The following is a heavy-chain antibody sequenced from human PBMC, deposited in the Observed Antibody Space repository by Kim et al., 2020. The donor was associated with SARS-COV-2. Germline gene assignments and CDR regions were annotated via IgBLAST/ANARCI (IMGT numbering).Heavy chain of an antibody. V-gene: IGHV4-59*08. D-gene: IGHD1-26*01. CDR2: IYYSGIR. Sequence: SETLSLTCTVSGGSISNYYWTWIRQPPGQGLEWIGDIYYSGIRNYNPSLKSRVTISLDTSKNQFSLILTSVTAADTAVYYCARQDGRGTGQDGFDVWGQGTRVNV. J-gene: IGHJ3*01. CDR1: GGSISNYY. CDR3: ARQDGRGTGQDGFDV.